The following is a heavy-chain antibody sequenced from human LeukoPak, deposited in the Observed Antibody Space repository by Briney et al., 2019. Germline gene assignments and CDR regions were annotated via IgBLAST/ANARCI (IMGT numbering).Heavy chain of an antibody. CDR1: GGSFSGYY. V-gene: IGHV4-34*01. CDR2: INHSRST. J-gene: IGHJ6*03. D-gene: IGHD6-6*01. CDR3: ARSARPSRYYYMDV. Sequence: PSETLSLTCAVYGGSFSGYYWSWIRQPPGKGLEWIGEINHSRSTNYNPSLKSRVTISVDTSKNQFSLKLSSVTAADTAVYYCARSARPSRYYYMDVWGKGTTVTVSS.